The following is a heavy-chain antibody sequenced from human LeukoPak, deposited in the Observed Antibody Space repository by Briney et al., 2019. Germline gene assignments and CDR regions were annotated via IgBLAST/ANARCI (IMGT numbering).Heavy chain of an antibody. Sequence: PGGSLRLSCAASGFTFSSYSMNWVRQAPGKGLEWVSYISSSSSTIYYADSVKGRFTISRDNAKNSLYLQMNSLRAEDTAVYYCASHSVAAPITGFDYWGQGTLVTVSS. CDR2: ISSSSSTI. D-gene: IGHD2-15*01. V-gene: IGHV3-48*01. J-gene: IGHJ4*02. CDR3: ASHSVAAPITGFDY. CDR1: GFTFSSYS.